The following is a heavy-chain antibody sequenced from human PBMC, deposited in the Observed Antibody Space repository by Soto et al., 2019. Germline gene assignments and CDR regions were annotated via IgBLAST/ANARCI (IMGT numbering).Heavy chain of an antibody. Sequence: QVQLQESGPGLVKPSETLSLTCAVSGDSVSNDNYYWSWIRQPPGQGLEWIGYIYYSGTTNYNSYLKSRLSLSVDMSKNQFSLKLASVTVADTAVYFCARSQRGRTAFTFDYWGQGALVTVSS. V-gene: IGHV4-61*01. CDR1: GDSVSNDNYY. CDR3: ARSQRGRTAFTFDY. J-gene: IGHJ4*02. CDR2: IYYSGTT. D-gene: IGHD3-16*01.